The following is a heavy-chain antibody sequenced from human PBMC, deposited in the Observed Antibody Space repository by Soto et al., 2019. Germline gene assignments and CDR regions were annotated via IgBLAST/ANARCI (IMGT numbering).Heavy chain of an antibody. Sequence: SETLSLTCAVYGGSFSGYYWSWIRQPPGKGLEWIGEINHSGSTNYNPSLKSRVTISVDTSKNQFSLKLSSVTAADTAVYYCARDRRSTMVRGVIDYWGQGTLVTVSS. CDR3: ARDRRSTMVRGVIDY. CDR2: INHSGST. CDR1: GGSFSGYY. V-gene: IGHV4-34*01. J-gene: IGHJ4*02. D-gene: IGHD3-10*01.